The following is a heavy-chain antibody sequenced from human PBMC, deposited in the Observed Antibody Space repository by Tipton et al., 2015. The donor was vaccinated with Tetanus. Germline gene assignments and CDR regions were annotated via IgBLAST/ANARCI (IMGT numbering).Heavy chain of an antibody. D-gene: IGHD2-21*01. CDR3: ARAGGGCDSSSDY. CDR2: ISVSSRYT. J-gene: IGHJ4*02. Sequence: SLRLSCAASGFTFSSYSLSWVRQAPGEGLEWVSSISVSSRYTYYADSVKGRFTISRDDAKNSLYLQMNSLRAEDTAVYYCARAGGGCDSSSDYWVQGVLLPVSS. V-gene: IGHV3-21*01. CDR1: GFTFSSYS.